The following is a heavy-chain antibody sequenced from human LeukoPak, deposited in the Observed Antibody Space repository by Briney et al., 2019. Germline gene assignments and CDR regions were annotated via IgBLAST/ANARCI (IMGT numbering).Heavy chain of an antibody. V-gene: IGHV1-69*04. CDR3: ATENGHVTMVTNFAY. D-gene: IGHD4-17*01. CDR1: GGTFNNSP. CDR2: IIPLLAIA. J-gene: IGHJ4*02. Sequence: SVKVSCKASGGTFNNSPITWVRQAPGQGLEWVGRIIPLLAIANYASKFQGRVTITADKSTTTAYMEVNSLRSEDTAVYYCATENGHVTMVTNFAYWGQGTLVTVSS.